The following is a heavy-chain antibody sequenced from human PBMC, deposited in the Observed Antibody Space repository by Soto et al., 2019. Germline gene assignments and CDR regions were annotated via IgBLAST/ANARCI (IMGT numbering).Heavy chain of an antibody. Sequence: QVQLVQSGAEVKKPGASVKVSCKASGYTFTSYGISWVRQAPGQGLEWMGWISDYNGNTNYAQKLQGRVTMTTDTSTSTAYMELRSLRSDDTAVYYCARGEYCSSTSCYNYYYYYGMDVWGQGTTVTVSS. CDR3: ARGEYCSSTSCYNYYYYYGMDV. J-gene: IGHJ6*02. V-gene: IGHV1-18*04. CDR1: GYTFTSYG. D-gene: IGHD2-2*02. CDR2: ISDYNGNT.